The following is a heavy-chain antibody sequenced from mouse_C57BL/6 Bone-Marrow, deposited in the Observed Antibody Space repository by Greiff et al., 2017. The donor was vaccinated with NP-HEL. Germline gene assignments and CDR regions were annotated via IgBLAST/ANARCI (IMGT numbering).Heavy chain of an antibody. D-gene: IGHD1-1*01. Sequence: QVQLQQSGAELARPGASVKLSCKASGYTFTSYGISWVKQRTGQGLEWIGEIYPRSGNTYYNEKFKGKATLTADKSSSTAYMALRSLTSEDSAVYFCARRTTVVALYAMDYWGQGTSVTVSS. CDR2: IYPRSGNT. CDR3: ARRTTVVALYAMDY. V-gene: IGHV1-81*01. CDR1: GYTFTSYG. J-gene: IGHJ4*01.